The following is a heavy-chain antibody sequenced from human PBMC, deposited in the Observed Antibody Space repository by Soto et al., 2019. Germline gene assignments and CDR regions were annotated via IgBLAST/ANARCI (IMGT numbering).Heavy chain of an antibody. CDR2: INPSGGST. CDR3: ASPGTLDYYYYGMDV. D-gene: IGHD3-3*02. J-gene: IGHJ6*02. Sequence: RASVKVSCKASGYTFTSYYMHWVRQAPGQGLEWMGIINPSGGSTSYAQKFQGRVTMTRDTSTSTVYMELSSLRSEDTAVYYCASPGTLDYYYYGMDVWGQGTTVTVSS. CDR1: GYTFTSYY. V-gene: IGHV1-46*01.